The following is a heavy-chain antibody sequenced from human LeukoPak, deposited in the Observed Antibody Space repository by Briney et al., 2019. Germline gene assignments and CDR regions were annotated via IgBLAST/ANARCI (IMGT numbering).Heavy chain of an antibody. CDR3: ARQGRGDYDFWSGSNYYFDY. D-gene: IGHD3-3*01. J-gene: IGHJ4*02. Sequence: SETLSLTCTVSGGSISSYYWSWIRQPPGKGLEWIGYIYTSGSTNYNPSLKSRVTMSVDTSKNQFSLKLSSVTAADTAVYYCARQGRGDYDFWSGSNYYFDYWGQGTLVTVSS. CDR1: GGSISSYY. V-gene: IGHV4-4*09. CDR2: IYTSGST.